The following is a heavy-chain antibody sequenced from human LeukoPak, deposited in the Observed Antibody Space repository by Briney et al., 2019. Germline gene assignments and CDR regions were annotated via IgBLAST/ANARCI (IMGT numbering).Heavy chain of an antibody. J-gene: IGHJ3*02. V-gene: IGHV1-18*01. CDR1: GYTFTSYG. Sequence: ASVKVSCKASGYTFTSYGISWVRQAPGQGLEWTGWISAYNGNTNYAQKLQGRVTMTTDTSTSTAYMELRSLRSDDTAVYYCARDQGRGYYDAFDIWGQGTMVTVSS. CDR3: ARDQGRGYYDAFDI. D-gene: IGHD3-10*01. CDR2: ISAYNGNT.